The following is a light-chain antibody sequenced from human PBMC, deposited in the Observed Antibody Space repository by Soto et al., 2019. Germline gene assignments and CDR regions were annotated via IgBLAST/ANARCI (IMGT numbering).Light chain of an antibody. CDR1: TSNIGAGFD. J-gene: IGLJ2*01. CDR2: VNS. CDR3: QSYDSSLSGWL. V-gene: IGLV1-40*01. Sequence: QPVLTQPPSVSGAPGQRVTISCTGSTSNIGAGFDVHWYQQLPGTVPKLVIYVNSNRPSGVPDRFSGSKSGTSASLAITGLQAEDEADYYCQSYDSSLSGWLFGGGTKLTVL.